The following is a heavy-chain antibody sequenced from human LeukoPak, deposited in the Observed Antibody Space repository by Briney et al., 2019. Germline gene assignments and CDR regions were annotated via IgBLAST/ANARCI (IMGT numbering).Heavy chain of an antibody. CDR1: GGSISSYY. D-gene: IGHD2-15*01. V-gene: IGHV4-59*01. J-gene: IGHJ4*02. CDR2: IYYSGST. Sequence: SETLSLTCTVSGGSISSYYWSWIRQPPGKGLEWIGYIYYSGSTDYNPSLKSRVTISVDTSKNQFSLKLSSVTAADTPVYYCARVAGGFDYWGQGTLVTVSS. CDR3: ARVAGGFDY.